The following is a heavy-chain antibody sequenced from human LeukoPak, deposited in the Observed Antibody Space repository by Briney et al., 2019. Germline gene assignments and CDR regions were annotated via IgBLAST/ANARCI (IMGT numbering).Heavy chain of an antibody. D-gene: IGHD1-26*01. CDR2: IYTSGST. J-gene: IGHJ4*02. Sequence: SETLSLTCTVSGGSISSYYWSWIRQPAGKGLEWIGRIYTSGSTNYHPSLMSRVTMSVDTSKNQFSLNLSSVTAADTAMYYCAREGSYRPLDYWGQGTLVTVSS. V-gene: IGHV4-4*07. CDR1: GGSISSYY. CDR3: AREGSYRPLDY.